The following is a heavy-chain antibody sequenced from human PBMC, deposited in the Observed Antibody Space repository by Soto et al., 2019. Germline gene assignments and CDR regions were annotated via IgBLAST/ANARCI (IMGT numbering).Heavy chain of an antibody. CDR2: INHSGST. V-gene: IGHV4-34*01. CDR3: ARHRGYCSGGGCYPEYFQH. Sequence: SETLSLTCAVYGGSFSGYYWSWIRQPPGKGLEWIGEINHSGSTNYNPSLKSRVTISVDTSKNQFSLKLSSVTAADTAVYYCARHRGYCSGGGCYPEYFQHWGQGTLVTVSS. D-gene: IGHD2-15*01. J-gene: IGHJ1*01. CDR1: GGSFSGYY.